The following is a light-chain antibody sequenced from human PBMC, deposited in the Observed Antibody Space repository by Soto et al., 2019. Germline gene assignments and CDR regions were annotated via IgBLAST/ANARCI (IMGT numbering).Light chain of an antibody. V-gene: IGKV3-20*01. CDR1: QSVSSSH. J-gene: IGKJ4*01. Sequence: EIVLTQSPVTLSLSPWERATLSCRTSQSVSSSHLAWYQQKPGQAPRLLIYGASSRATGIPDRFSGGGTATDFTLTISRLEPEDFAVYYCQQYDESPLTFGGGTKVDIK. CDR2: GAS. CDR3: QQYDESPLT.